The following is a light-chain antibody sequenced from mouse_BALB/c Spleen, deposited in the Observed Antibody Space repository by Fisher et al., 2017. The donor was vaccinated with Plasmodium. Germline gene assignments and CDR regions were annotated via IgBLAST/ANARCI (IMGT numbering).Light chain of an antibody. V-gene: IGKV5-45*01. Sequence: DIVMTQSPATLSVTPEDRVSLSCRASQTISNYLHWYQQKSHESPRLLINYTSQSISGIPSRFSGSGSGTDFTLSINSVETEDFGMYFCQHSDSWPLTFGAGTKLELK. CDR1: QTISNY. CDR2: YTS. CDR3: QHSDSWPLT. J-gene: IGKJ5*01.